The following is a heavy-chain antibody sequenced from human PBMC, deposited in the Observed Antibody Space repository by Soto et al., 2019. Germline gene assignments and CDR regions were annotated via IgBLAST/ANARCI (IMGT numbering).Heavy chain of an antibody. Sequence: GGSLRLSCAASGFTFSSYAMSWVRQAPGKGLGWVSAISGSGASTYYADSVKGRFTISRDNSKNTLYLQMNSLRAEDTAVYFCAKSPSVVLVPSTLGGNNWFDPWGQGTLVTVSS. D-gene: IGHD2-15*01. CDR1: GFTFSSYA. CDR2: ISGSGAST. CDR3: AKSPSVVLVPSTLGGNNWFDP. V-gene: IGHV3-23*01. J-gene: IGHJ5*02.